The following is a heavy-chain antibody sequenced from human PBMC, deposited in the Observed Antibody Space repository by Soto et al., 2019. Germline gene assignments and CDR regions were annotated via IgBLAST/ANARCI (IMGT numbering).Heavy chain of an antibody. CDR2: ISSSSSTI. CDR1: GFTFSSYS. CDR3: ARDLAAAILDY. D-gene: IGHD6-13*01. J-gene: IGHJ4*02. V-gene: IGHV3-48*01. Sequence: DVQLVESGGGLVQPGGSLRLSCAASGFTFSSYSMNWVRQAPGKGLEWVSYISSSSSTIYYADSVKGRFTISRDNAKNSLYLQMNSLRAEDTAVYYCARDLAAAILDYWGQGTLVTVSS.